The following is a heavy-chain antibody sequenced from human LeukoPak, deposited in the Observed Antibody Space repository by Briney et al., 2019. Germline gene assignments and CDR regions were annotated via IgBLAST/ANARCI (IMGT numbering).Heavy chain of an antibody. J-gene: IGHJ4*02. D-gene: IGHD1-1*01. Sequence: GASVKVSCKASGYTFTGYYMHWVRQAPGQGLEWMGWINPNSGGTNYAQKFQGRVTMTRDTSISTAYMELSRLRSDDTAVYYCALWHSSGVEPKRAFDYWGQGTLVTVSS. CDR3: ALWHSSGVEPKRAFDY. CDR1: GYTFTGYY. CDR2: INPNSGGT. V-gene: IGHV1-2*02.